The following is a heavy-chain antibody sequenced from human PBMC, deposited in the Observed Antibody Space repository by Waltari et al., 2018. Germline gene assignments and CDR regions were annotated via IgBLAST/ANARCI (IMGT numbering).Heavy chain of an antibody. CDR2: IYYTGTT. CDR1: GAFISSDY. Sequence: QVQLQESGPGLVKPSETLSLTCTVSGAFISSDYWSWIRQPPGKGLEWLGYIYYTGTTNYNPSLRRRVTISVNTSKNQFSLNLISVTAAHPAVYYCARDATGPLGPLGFDYWGQGALVTVSS. CDR3: ARDATGPLGPLGFDY. D-gene: IGHD1-1*01. V-gene: IGHV4-59*13. J-gene: IGHJ4*02.